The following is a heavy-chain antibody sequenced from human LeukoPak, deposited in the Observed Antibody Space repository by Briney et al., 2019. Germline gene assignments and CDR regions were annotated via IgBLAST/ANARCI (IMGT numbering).Heavy chain of an antibody. D-gene: IGHD1-26*01. CDR1: GFTFNTYT. Sequence: PGGSLRLSCAASGFTFNTYTMSWVRQAPRKGLEWVSSISSGTSYIYHADSVKRRFTISRDNAKNSLYLQMNSLRAEDTAVYYCARDPTSSWETAFDIWGHGTMVTVSS. J-gene: IGHJ3*02. V-gene: IGHV3-21*01. CDR2: ISSGTSYI. CDR3: ARDPTSSWETAFDI.